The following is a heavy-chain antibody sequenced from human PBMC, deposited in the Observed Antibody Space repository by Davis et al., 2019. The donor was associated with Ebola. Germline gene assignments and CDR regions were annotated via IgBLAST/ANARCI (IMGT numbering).Heavy chain of an antibody. V-gene: IGHV4-4*02. D-gene: IGHD1-26*01. CDR2: INHSGST. Sequence: SETLSLTCAVSGGSISSSNWWSWVRQPPGKGLEWIGEINHSGSTNYNPSLKSRVTISVDTSKNQFSLKLSSVTAADTAVYYCATKRVGFDYWGQGTLVTVSS. CDR3: ATKRVGFDY. CDR1: GGSISSSNW. J-gene: IGHJ4*02.